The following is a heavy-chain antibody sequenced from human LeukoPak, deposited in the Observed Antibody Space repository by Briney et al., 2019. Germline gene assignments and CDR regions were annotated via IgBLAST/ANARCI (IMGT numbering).Heavy chain of an antibody. CDR1: GFTLSSYW. J-gene: IGHJ4*02. CDR2: ISYSGST. CDR3: ARHGWGIAAAGQFDY. V-gene: IGHV4-39*01. D-gene: IGHD6-13*01. Sequence: GSLRLSCAASGFTLSSYWMSWVRQAPGKGLEWIGSISYSGSTYYNPSLKSRVTISVDTSKNQFSLKLSSVTAADTAVYYCARHGWGIAAAGQFDYWGQGTLVTVSS.